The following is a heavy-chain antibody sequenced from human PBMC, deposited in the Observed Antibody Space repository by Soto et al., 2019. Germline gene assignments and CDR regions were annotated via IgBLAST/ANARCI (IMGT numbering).Heavy chain of an antibody. CDR2: INHSGRT. D-gene: IGHD3-10*02. V-gene: IGHV4-34*01. CDR3: ARRGVRGVIEYFQH. CDR1: WVLSGYY. Sequence: SETLSLHLRCLWWVLSGYYWSWIRQPPGKGLEWIGEINHSGRTNYNPSLKSGVTISVDTSKNHFSRKLSSVTAADTAVYYCARRGVRGVIEYFQHWGQGTLVTVSS. J-gene: IGHJ1*01.